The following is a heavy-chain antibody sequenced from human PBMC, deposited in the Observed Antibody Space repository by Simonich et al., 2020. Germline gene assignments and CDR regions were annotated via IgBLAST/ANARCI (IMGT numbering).Heavy chain of an antibody. D-gene: IGHD1-26*01. CDR3: AKSRIVGATTDAFDI. CDR2: VWYDGSNK. V-gene: IGHV3-30*18. J-gene: IGHJ3*02. Sequence: QVQLVESGGGVVQPGRSLRLSCAASGFTFSSYGMHWVRQAQVKGLELVAVVWYDGSNKYYADSVKGRFTISRDNSKNTLYLQMNSLRAEDTAMYYCAKSRIVGATTDAFDIWGQGTMVTVSS. CDR1: GFTFSSYG.